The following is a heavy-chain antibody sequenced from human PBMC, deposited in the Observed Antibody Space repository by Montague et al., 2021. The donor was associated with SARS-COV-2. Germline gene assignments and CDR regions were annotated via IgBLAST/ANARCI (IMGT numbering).Heavy chain of an antibody. D-gene: IGHD3-22*01. CDR1: GGSFSGYY. Sequence: SETLSLTCAVYGGSFSGYYWSWISQPPGKGLEWIGDINHSGSTNYNPSLKSRVSISVDTSKNQFSLKLSSVTAADTAVYYCARAIVDVTMMVVVMTGVEHYFDFWGQGTLVTVSS. J-gene: IGHJ4*02. CDR3: ARAIVDVTMMVVVMTGVEHYFDF. V-gene: IGHV4-34*01. CDR2: INHSGST.